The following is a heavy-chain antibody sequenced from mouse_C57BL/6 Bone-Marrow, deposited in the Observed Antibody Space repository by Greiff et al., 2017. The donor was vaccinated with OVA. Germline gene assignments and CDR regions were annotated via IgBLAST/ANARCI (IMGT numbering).Heavy chain of an antibody. D-gene: IGHD1-1*01. CDR2: INPSTGGT. Sequence: EVQLQQSGPELVKPGASVKISCKASGYSFTGYYMNWVKQSPEKSLEWIGEINPSTGGTTYNQKFKAKATLTVDKSSSTAYMQLKSLTSEDSAVYYCARCVTTVVAHFDYWGQGTTLTVSS. CDR1: GYSFTGYY. J-gene: IGHJ2*01. V-gene: IGHV1-42*01. CDR3: ARCVTTVVAHFDY.